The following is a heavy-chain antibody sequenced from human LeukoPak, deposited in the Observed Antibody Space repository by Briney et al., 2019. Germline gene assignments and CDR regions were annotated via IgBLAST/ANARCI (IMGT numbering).Heavy chain of an antibody. Sequence: GGSLRLSCAASGFTFSSYAMSWVRQAPGKGLEWLSAISGSGGSTYYADSVKGRFTVSRDNSKNTLYLQMNSLRAEDTAVYYCAKDLVRYCSSTSCYGAFDYWGQGTLVTVSS. J-gene: IGHJ4*02. CDR3: AKDLVRYCSSTSCYGAFDY. D-gene: IGHD2-2*01. V-gene: IGHV3-23*01. CDR2: ISGSGGST. CDR1: GFTFSSYA.